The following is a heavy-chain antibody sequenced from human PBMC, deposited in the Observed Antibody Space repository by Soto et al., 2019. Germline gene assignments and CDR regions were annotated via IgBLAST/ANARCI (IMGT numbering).Heavy chain of an antibody. CDR1: GGSISSGNYF. CDR3: TRTEGYFDY. Sequence: PSETLSLTCTVSGGSISSGNYFWSWIRQHPGKGLEWIGYIYYSGSTYYNPSLKSRVTISVDTSKNQFSLKLRSVTAADTAVYYCTRTEGYFDYWGQGTPVTVSS. J-gene: IGHJ4*02. CDR2: IYYSGST. V-gene: IGHV4-31*03.